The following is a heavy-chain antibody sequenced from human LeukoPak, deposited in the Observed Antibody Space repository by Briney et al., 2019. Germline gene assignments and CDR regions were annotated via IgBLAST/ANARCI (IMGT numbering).Heavy chain of an antibody. J-gene: IGHJ4*02. V-gene: IGHV3-74*01. CDR1: GFTLSNSW. Sequence: GGSLRLSCAASGFTLSNSWMHWVRQAPGKGLVWVSRTNGDGSDTSYADSVKGRFTISRDSATNTLYLQMNSLRAEDTAIYYCVRDGEYSHGIDFDYWGQGTLVTVSP. D-gene: IGHD5-18*01. CDR2: TNGDGSDT. CDR3: VRDGEYSHGIDFDY.